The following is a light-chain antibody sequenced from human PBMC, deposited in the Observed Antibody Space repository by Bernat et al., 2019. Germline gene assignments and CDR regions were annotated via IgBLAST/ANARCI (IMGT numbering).Light chain of an antibody. J-gene: IGKJ4*01. CDR2: YAS. Sequence: TITCRASQGISSYLAWYQQKPGKAPKPLIYYASNLESGVPSRFSGSGSWTEFTLTISSLQPEDFATYFCLNYNTIQLTFGGGTKVEIK. CDR3: LNYNTIQLT. CDR1: QGISSY. V-gene: IGKV1-13*02.